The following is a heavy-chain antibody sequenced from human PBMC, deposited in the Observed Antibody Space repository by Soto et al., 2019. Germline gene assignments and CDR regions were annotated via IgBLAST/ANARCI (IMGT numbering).Heavy chain of an antibody. Sequence: ASVKVSCKVSGYTLTELSMHWVRQAPGKGLEWMGGFDPEDGETIYAQKFQGRVTMTEDTSTDTAYMELSSLRSEDTAVYYCATDLSGSYPDYSDYWGQGTLVTVSS. CDR3: ATDLSGSYPDYSDY. CDR2: FDPEDGET. J-gene: IGHJ4*02. D-gene: IGHD1-26*01. CDR1: GYTLTELS. V-gene: IGHV1-24*01.